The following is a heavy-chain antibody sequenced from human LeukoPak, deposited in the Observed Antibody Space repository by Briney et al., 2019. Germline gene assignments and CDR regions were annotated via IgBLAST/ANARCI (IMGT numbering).Heavy chain of an antibody. Sequence: GGSLRLSCAASGFTFSSYAMSWVRQAPGKGLEWGSAVSVSGGNTYYADSVKGRFTISRDNSKNTLFLEMNSLRAEDTVLYYCAKGREASRIRDAFDIWGQGTMVTVSS. J-gene: IGHJ3*02. CDR3: AKGREASRIRDAFDI. CDR1: GFTFSSYA. CDR2: VSVSGGNT. V-gene: IGHV3-23*01.